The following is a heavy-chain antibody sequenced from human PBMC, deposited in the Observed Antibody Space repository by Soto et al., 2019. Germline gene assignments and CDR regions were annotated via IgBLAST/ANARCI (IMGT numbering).Heavy chain of an antibody. Sequence: QVQLEESGGGVVQPGRSLTLTCAASGFTFTNYGMNWVRQAPGKGLEWVAVISYDGNTKHHADSVKSRFSISRDNSKNTLSLEMNSLRVEDTAVYYCARGTIFLVSVPSDGNGMDVWGQGTSVSVSS. CDR3: ARGTIFLVSVPSDGNGMDV. J-gene: IGHJ6*02. D-gene: IGHD3-3*01. CDR1: GFTFTNYG. CDR2: ISYDGNTK. V-gene: IGHV3-30*03.